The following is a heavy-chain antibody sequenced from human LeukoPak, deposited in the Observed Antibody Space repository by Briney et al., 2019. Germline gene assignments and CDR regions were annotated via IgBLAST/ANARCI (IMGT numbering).Heavy chain of an antibody. Sequence: GASVKVSCKASGGTFSSYAISWVRQAPGQGLEWMGGIIPIFGTANYAQKFQGRVTITADKSTSTAYMELSSLRSEDTAVYYCARDAGSGIHRRRSYYMDVWGKGTTVTVSS. CDR3: ARDAGSGIHRRRSYYMDV. CDR2: IIPIFGTA. V-gene: IGHV1-69*06. J-gene: IGHJ6*03. CDR1: GGTFSSYA. D-gene: IGHD3-10*01.